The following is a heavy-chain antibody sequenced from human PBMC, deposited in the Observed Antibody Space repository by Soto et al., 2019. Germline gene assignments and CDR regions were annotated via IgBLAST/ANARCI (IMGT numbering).Heavy chain of an antibody. CDR2: ISYDGSNK. CDR1: GFTFSSYG. J-gene: IGHJ4*02. V-gene: IGHV3-30*18. Sequence: QVQLVESGGGVVQPGRSLRLSCAASGFTFSSYGMHWVRQAPGKGLEWVAVISYDGSNKYYADSVKGRFTISRDNSKNTLYLQINSLRAEDTAVYYCAKVRYDSSGYVDYWGQGTLVTVSS. D-gene: IGHD3-22*01. CDR3: AKVRYDSSGYVDY.